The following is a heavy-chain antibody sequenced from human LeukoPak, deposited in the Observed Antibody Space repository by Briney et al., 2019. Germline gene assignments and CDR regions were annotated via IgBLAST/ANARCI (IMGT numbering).Heavy chain of an antibody. V-gene: IGHV4-59*12. CDR2: IDYSGST. CDR1: GGSISSYY. CDR3: ARRDPYDSSGYYYAHFDY. J-gene: IGHJ4*02. Sequence: SETLSPTCTVSGGSISSYYWSWIRQPPGKGLEWIGYIDYSGSTNYNPSLKSRVTISVDTSKNQFSLKLSSVTAADTAVYYCARRDPYDSSGYYYAHFDYWGQGTLVTVSS. D-gene: IGHD3-22*01.